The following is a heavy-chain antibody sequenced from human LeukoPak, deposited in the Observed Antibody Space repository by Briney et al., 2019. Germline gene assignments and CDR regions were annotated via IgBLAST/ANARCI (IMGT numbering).Heavy chain of an antibody. V-gene: IGHV1-2*02. CDR2: INPKSGGT. J-gene: IGHJ3*02. CDR1: GYSFNGYY. Sequence: ASVKVSCKASGYSFNGYYIHWVRQAPGQGLEWMGWINPKSGGTKYAQKFQGMVTMTRDRPITTAYMKLSRLRFDDTAVYYCARASLDYYENFHAFDIWGQGTTLTVSS. CDR3: ARASLDYYENFHAFDI. D-gene: IGHD3-16*01.